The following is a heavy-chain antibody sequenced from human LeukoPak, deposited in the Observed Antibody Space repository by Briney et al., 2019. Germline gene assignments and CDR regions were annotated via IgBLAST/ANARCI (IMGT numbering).Heavy chain of an antibody. D-gene: IGHD3-22*01. V-gene: IGHV4-39*07. J-gene: IGHJ3*02. CDR3: ARSRITMIVVVERAFDI. Sequence: EPSETLSLTCTVSGGSISSSSYYWGWIRQPPGKGLEWIGSIYYSGSTYYNPSLKSRVTISVDTSKNQFSLKLSSVTAADTAVYYCARSRITMIVVVERAFDIWGQGTMVTVSS. CDR2: IYYSGST. CDR1: GGSISSSSYY.